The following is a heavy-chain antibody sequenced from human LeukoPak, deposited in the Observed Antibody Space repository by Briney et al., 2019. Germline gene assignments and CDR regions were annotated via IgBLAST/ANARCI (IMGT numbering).Heavy chain of an antibody. CDR2: IWYDGSNK. Sequence: PGRSLRLSCAASGFTFSSYGMHWVRQAPGKGLEWVAVIWYDGSNKYYADSVKGRFTISRDNSKNTLYLQMNSLRAEDTAVYYCAKEGGPGYCSGGSCFGDFDYWGQGTLVTVPS. CDR1: GFTFSSYG. D-gene: IGHD2-15*01. CDR3: AKEGGPGYCSGGSCFGDFDY. J-gene: IGHJ4*02. V-gene: IGHV3-33*06.